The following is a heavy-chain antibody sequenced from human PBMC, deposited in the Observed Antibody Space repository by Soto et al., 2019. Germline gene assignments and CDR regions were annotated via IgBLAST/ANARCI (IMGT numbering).Heavy chain of an antibody. Sequence: PGESLKISCKGSGYSFTTYWIAWVCQMPGKGLEWMGIIYPGDSDTRYSPSFQGQVTISADKSTSTAYLQWSSLKASDTAMYYCAKQKDYAYDYWGQGTLVTVSS. V-gene: IGHV5-51*01. CDR1: GYSFTTYW. CDR3: AKQKDYAYDY. CDR2: IYPGDSDT. D-gene: IGHD4-17*01. J-gene: IGHJ4*02.